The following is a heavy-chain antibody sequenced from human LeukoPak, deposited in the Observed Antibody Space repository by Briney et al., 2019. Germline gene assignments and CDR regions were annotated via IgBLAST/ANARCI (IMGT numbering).Heavy chain of an antibody. CDR2: INPNSGGT. J-gene: IGHJ4*02. CDR1: GYTFTGYY. CDR3: AREATTVTAYYFDY. Sequence: ASVKVSCKASGYTFTGYYMHWVRQAPGQGLEWMGRINPNSGGTNYAQKFQGRVTMTRDTSISTAYMELSRLRSDDTAVYYCAREATTVTAYYFDYWGQGTLVTVSS. V-gene: IGHV1-2*02. D-gene: IGHD4-17*01.